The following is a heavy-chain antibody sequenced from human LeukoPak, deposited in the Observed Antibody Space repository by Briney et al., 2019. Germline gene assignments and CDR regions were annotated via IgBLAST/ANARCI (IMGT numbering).Heavy chain of an antibody. CDR3: ARVDRLLWFGEFYGMDV. CDR1: GYTFTSYG. D-gene: IGHD3-10*01. CDR2: ISAYNGNT. V-gene: IGHV1-18*04. Sequence: ASVKVSCKASGYTFTSYGIGWVRQAPGQGLEWMGWISAYNGNTNYAQKLQGRVTMTTDTSTSTAYMELRSLRSDDTAVYYCARVDRLLWFGEFYGMDVWGKGTTVTVSS. J-gene: IGHJ6*04.